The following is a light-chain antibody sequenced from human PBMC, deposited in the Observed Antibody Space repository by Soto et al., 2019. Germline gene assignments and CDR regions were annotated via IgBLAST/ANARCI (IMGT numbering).Light chain of an antibody. CDR1: QSIDTW. CDR3: QQYDSYSWT. CDR2: KAS. J-gene: IGKJ1*01. V-gene: IGKV1-5*03. Sequence: DIQMTQSPSILSASVGDRVTITCRTSQSIDTWLAWHQQKSGKAPKLLISKASNLEDGVPTRFSGSGSGTEFTLTISSLQPDDFATYYCQQYDSYSWTFGQGTKVDIK.